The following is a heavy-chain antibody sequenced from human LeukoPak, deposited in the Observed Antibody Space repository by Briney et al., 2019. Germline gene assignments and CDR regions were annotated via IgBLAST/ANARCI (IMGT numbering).Heavy chain of an antibody. CDR3: AKDGQFRYESSGYYADH. J-gene: IGHJ4*01. CDR2: ISYDGSNK. CDR1: GFTFSSYA. Sequence: PSGGSLRLSCAASGFTFSSYAMHWVRQAPGKGLEWVAVISYDGSNKYYADSVKGRFTISRDNSKNTLFLHVNSLRPEDTAVYYCAKDGQFRYESSGYYADHWGQGTLVTVSS. V-gene: IGHV3-30*04. D-gene: IGHD3-22*01.